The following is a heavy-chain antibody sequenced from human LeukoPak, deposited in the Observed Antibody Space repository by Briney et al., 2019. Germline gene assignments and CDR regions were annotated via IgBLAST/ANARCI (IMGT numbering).Heavy chain of an antibody. CDR2: TNSDGSSR. CDR3: AREGSYYYYDTSGYYCGLFDY. Sequence: GGSLRLSCAVSGFTFSGHWMFWVRQAPGKGLEWVSSTNSDGSSRGYTDSVKGRFTVSRDNAKNTLYLQMNSLRAEDTAVYYCAREGSYYYYDTSGYYCGLFDYWGQGTLVTVSS. J-gene: IGHJ4*02. CDR1: GFTFSGHW. V-gene: IGHV3-74*01. D-gene: IGHD3-22*01.